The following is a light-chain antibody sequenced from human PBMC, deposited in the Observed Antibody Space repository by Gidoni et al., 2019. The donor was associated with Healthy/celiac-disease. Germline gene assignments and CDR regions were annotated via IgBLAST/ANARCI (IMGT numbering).Light chain of an antibody. Sequence: DIQMTQSPSSLSASVGERVTSTCQASQDISNYLNWYQQKPGKAPKLMIYDASNLETGVPSRFSGSGSGTDFTFTIRSLQPEDIATYYCQQYDNLPRSAFGGGTKVEIK. CDR1: QDISNY. V-gene: IGKV1-33*01. J-gene: IGKJ4*01. CDR3: QQYDNLPRSA. CDR2: DAS.